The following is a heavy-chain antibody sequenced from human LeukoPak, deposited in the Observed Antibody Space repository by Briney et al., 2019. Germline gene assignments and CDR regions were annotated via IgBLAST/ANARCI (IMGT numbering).Heavy chain of an antibody. CDR3: AKVVDSSGWYFDY. CDR2: ISGSGGST. D-gene: IGHD6-19*01. CDR1: GFTFSSYG. Sequence: PGGTLRLSCAASGFTFSSYGMSWVRQAPGKGLEWVSAISGSGGSTYYADSVKGRFTISRDNSKNTLYLQMNSLRAEDTAVYYCAKVVDSSGWYFDYWGQGTLVTGSS. V-gene: IGHV3-23*01. J-gene: IGHJ4*02.